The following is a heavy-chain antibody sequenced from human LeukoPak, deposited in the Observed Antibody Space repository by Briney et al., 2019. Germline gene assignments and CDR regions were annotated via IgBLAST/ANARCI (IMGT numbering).Heavy chain of an antibody. V-gene: IGHV4-4*07. Sequence: GSLRLSCAASGFTFSNYAMNWIRQPAGKGLEWIGRIYGTGSTTYNPSLKRRVTMSSDTSKNQLSLKLTSVTAADTAVYYCARGAGDDLDYWGQGTLVSVSS. CDR3: ARGAGDDLDY. D-gene: IGHD7-27*01. CDR1: GFTFSNYA. CDR2: IYGTGST. J-gene: IGHJ4*02.